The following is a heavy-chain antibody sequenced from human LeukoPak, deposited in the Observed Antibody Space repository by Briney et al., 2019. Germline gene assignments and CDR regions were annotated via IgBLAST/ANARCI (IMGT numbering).Heavy chain of an antibody. CDR3: ARGHLTTLDN. CDR1: GFTFSDYT. Sequence: GGSLRLSCAASGFTFSDYTMNWVRQAPGKGLEWVSSISSSSSYIYYADSVQGRFTISRDNAKISLYLQMNSLRVEDTAVYFCARGHLTTLDNWGQGTLVTVCS. J-gene: IGHJ4*02. CDR2: ISSSSSYI. D-gene: IGHD1/OR15-1a*01. V-gene: IGHV3-21*01.